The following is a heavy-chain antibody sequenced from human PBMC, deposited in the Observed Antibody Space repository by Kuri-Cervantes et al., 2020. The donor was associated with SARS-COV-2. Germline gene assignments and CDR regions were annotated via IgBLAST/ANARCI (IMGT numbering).Heavy chain of an antibody. J-gene: IGHJ5*02. Sequence: ASVKVSCKASGYTFSDYYMYWVRQAPGQGLEWMGWINPNSGGTKYAQKFEGWVTLTRDTSIATAYMEVGRLRSDDTAVYYCARGARITILGVLIGGRENPFFDPWGQGTQVTVSS. V-gene: IGHV1-2*04. CDR2: INPNSGGT. CDR1: GYTFSDYY. D-gene: IGHD3-3*01. CDR3: ARGARITILGVLIGGRENPFFDP.